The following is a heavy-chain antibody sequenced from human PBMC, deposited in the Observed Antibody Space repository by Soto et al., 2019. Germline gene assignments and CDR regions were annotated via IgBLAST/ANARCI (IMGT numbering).Heavy chain of an antibody. CDR1: GGSISSSSYY. CDR2: IYYSGST. D-gene: IGHD3-22*01. V-gene: IGHV4-39*01. CDR3: ARSQAYYYDSSGPNPLFDY. J-gene: IGHJ4*02. Sequence: QLQLQESGPGLVKPSETLSLTCTVSGGSISSSSYYWGWIRQPPGKGLEWIGSIYYSGSTYYNPSLKSRVTISVDTSKNQFSLKLSSVTAADTAVYYCARSQAYYYDSSGPNPLFDYWGQGTLVTVSS.